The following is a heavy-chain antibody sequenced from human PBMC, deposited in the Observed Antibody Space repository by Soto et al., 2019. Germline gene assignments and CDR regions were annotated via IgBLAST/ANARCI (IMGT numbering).Heavy chain of an antibody. CDR2: LDGAGGST. Sequence: GGSLRLSCLASGFTFGDFAMTWVRHVPGRGLEWVSSLDGAGGSTYYAESVRGRFSISRDNSQNTLFLQMKRLTVDDTAIYYCAAPRDEYGSGVSWFTYGMDIWGQGTTVTVSS. J-gene: IGHJ6*02. V-gene: IGHV3-23*01. CDR3: AAPRDEYGSGVSWFTYGMDI. CDR1: GFTFGDFA. D-gene: IGHD3-10*01.